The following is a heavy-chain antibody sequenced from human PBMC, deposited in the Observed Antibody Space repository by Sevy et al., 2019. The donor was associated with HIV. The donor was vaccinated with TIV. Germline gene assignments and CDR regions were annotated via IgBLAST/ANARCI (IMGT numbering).Heavy chain of an antibody. CDR2: IYYSGTT. CDR1: NASISSSSYY. Sequence: SETLSLTCSVSNASISSSSYYWGWVRQPPGKALEWIGIIYYSGTTYYSPSHKSRVTISVDTSKNQFFLDLWSMTATDTAVYYCVRHSDSRRLSWLDTWGQGILVTVSS. D-gene: IGHD2-15*01. V-gene: IGHV4-39*01. CDR3: VRHSDSRRLSWLDT. J-gene: IGHJ5*02.